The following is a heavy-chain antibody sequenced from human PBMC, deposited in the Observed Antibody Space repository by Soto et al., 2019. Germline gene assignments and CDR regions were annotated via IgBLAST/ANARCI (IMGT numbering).Heavy chain of an antibody. D-gene: IGHD3-22*01. CDR3: AREGASGYYQS. CDR2: ISYDGSNK. V-gene: IGHV3-30-3*01. Sequence: QVQLVESGGGVVQPGRSLRLSCAASGFTFSSYAMHWVRQAPGKGLEWVAVISYDGSNKYYADSVKGRFTISRDNSKNTLYLQMNSLRAEDTAVYYCAREGASGYYQSWCQGTLVTVSS. CDR1: GFTFSSYA. J-gene: IGHJ4*02.